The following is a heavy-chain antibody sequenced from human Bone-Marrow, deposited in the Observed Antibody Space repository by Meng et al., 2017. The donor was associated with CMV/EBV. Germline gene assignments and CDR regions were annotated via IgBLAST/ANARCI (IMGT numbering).Heavy chain of an antibody. V-gene: IGHV4-59*01. J-gene: IGHJ6*02. CDR1: GGSISSYY. CDR3: ARGDFWSGYYTNYYYYGMDV. CDR2: IYYSGST. Sequence: GSLRLSCTASGGSISSYYWSWIRQPTGKGLEWIGYIYYSGSTNYNPSLKSRVTISVDTSKNQFALKLSSVTAADTAVYYCARGDFWSGYYTNYYYYGMDVWGQGTTVTVSS. D-gene: IGHD3-3*01.